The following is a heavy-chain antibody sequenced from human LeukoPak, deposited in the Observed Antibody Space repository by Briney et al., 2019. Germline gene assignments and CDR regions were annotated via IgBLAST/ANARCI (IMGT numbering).Heavy chain of an antibody. D-gene: IGHD4-17*01. J-gene: IGHJ4*02. CDR3: ARVYYGPRGSNPFAY. CDR1: GGSISSGGYF. CDR2: IYYSGTT. V-gene: IGHV4-31*03. Sequence: SETLSLTCTASGGSISSGGYFWSWIRQHPGKGLEWIGYIYYSGTTYYNPSLKSRVTISVDTSKNQFSLKLSSVTAADTAVYYCARVYYGPRGSNPFAYWGQGTLVTVSS.